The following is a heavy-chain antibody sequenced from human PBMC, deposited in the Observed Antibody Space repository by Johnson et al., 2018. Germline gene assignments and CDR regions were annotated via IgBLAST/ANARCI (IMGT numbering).Heavy chain of an antibody. D-gene: IGHD1-26*01. V-gene: IGHV3-11*01. CDR1: AFTFSDYY. CDR2: ISTSVSTI. Sequence: QVQLVECGGGLVKPGGSLRLSCAASAFTFSDYYMSWIRQAPGKGLEWVSYISTSVSTIYYADSVKGRFTIPRDNAKNSLYLQMNSLRAEDTAVYYCAKALGAKAAFDIWGQGTMVTVSS. CDR3: AKALGAKAAFDI. J-gene: IGHJ3*02.